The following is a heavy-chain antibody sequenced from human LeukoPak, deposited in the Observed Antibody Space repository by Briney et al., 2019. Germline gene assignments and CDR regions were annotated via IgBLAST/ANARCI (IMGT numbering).Heavy chain of an antibody. J-gene: IGHJ1*01. CDR3: ARGLYSGPGSGKEYFQN. CDR1: GFTFSSYA. CDR2: ISYDGSNK. Sequence: GRSLRLSCAASGFTFSSYAMHWVRQASGKGLEWVAVISYDGSNKYYADSVKGRFTISRDNAKNSLYLQMNSLRAEDTAVYYCARGLYSGPGSGKEYFQNWGQGTLVTVSS. D-gene: IGHD5-12*01. V-gene: IGHV3-30-3*01.